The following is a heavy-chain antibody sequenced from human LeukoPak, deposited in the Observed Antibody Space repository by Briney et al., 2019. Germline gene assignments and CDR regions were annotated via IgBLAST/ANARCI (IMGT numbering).Heavy chain of an antibody. V-gene: IGHV1-8*01. CDR3: ARAPTWSSTSYSCYYMDV. D-gene: IGHD3-3*01. J-gene: IGHJ6*03. Sequence: GASVKVSCKASGYTFTSYDINWVRQATGQGLEWMGWMNPNSANTGYAQKFQGRVTMTRNTSISTAYMELSSLRSEDTALYYCARAPTWSSTSYSCYYMDVWGKGTTVTISS. CDR2: MNPNSANT. CDR1: GYTFTSYD.